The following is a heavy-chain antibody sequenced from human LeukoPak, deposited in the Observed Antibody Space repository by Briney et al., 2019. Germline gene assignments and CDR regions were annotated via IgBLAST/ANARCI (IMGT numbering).Heavy chain of an antibody. V-gene: IGHV3-23*01. D-gene: IGHD4-11*01. CDR1: GFTFSSYA. CDR3: AKDPAFDYSNYYFDY. CDR2: ISGSGGST. J-gene: IGHJ4*02. Sequence: GGSLRLSCAASGFTFSSYAMSWVRQAPGKGLEWVSAISGSGGSTYYADSVKGRFTISRDNSKNTLYLQMNSLSAEDTAVYYCAKDPAFDYSNYYFDYWGQGTLVTVSS.